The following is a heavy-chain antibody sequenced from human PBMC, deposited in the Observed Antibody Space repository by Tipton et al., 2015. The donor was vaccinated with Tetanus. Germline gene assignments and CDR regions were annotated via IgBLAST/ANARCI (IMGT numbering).Heavy chain of an antibody. CDR2: ISGSGGST. V-gene: IGHV3-23*01. CDR3: AKYSSGRYYFDY. CDR1: GFTFSSYA. Sequence: SLRLSCAASGFTFSSYAMSWVRQAPGKGLEWVSAISGSGGSTYYADSVKGRFTISRDNSKNTLYLQMNSLRAEDTAVYYCAKYSSGRYYFDYWGQGTLVTVSS. D-gene: IGHD6-19*01. J-gene: IGHJ4*02.